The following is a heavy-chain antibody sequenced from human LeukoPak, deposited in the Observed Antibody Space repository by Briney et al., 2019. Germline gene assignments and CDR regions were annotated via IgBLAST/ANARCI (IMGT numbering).Heavy chain of an antibody. CDR1: GFTLSSYW. CDR2: IKQDGSEK. V-gene: IGHV3-7*01. D-gene: IGHD3-22*01. J-gene: IGHJ4*02. Sequence: GGSLRLSCAASGFTLSSYWMSWVRQAPGKGQEWVANIKQDGSEKYYVDSVKGRFTISRDNAKNSLYLQMNSLRAEDTAVYYCARDSYYYDSSGDFGYWGQGTLVTVSS. CDR3: ARDSYYYDSSGDFGY.